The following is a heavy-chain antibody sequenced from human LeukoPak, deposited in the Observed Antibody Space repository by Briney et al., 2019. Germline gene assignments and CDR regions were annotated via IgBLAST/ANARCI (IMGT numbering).Heavy chain of an antibody. Sequence: GGSLRLSCTASGFNFGDYTMNWFRQAPGKGLEWVGFIRSKEYGGTKEYAASVKGRFTISRDDSKNIAYLQMNSLKTEDTAVYYCTRDRWQLGGWFDPWGQGTLVAVSS. CDR2: IRSKEYGGTK. J-gene: IGHJ5*02. CDR1: GFNFGDYT. V-gene: IGHV3-49*03. D-gene: IGHD6-6*01. CDR3: TRDRWQLGGWFDP.